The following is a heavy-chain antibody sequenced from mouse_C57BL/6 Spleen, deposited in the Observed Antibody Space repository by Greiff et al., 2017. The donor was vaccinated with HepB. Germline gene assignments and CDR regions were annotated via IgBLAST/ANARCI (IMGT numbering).Heavy chain of an antibody. CDR1: GFTFSSYA. CDR3: TREGSYYGNYDFDY. D-gene: IGHD2-1*01. Sequence: EVQGVESGEGLVKPGGSLKLSCAASGFTFSSYAMSWVRQTPEKRLEWVAYISSGGDYIYYADTVKGRFTISRDNARNTLYLQMSSLKSEDTAMYYCTREGSYYGNYDFDYWGQGTTLTVSS. J-gene: IGHJ2*01. V-gene: IGHV5-9-1*02. CDR2: ISSGGDYI.